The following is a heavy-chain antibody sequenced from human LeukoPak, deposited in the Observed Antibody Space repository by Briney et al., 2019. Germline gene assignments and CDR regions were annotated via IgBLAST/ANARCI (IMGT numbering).Heavy chain of an antibody. D-gene: IGHD2-15*01. CDR2: INPNSGGT. CDR3: ARGRRPIVVVVAALVTNWFDP. Sequence: ASVKVSCTASGYTFTGYYMHWVRQAPGQGLEWMGWINPNSGGTNYAQKFQGRVTMTRDTSISTAYMELSRLRSDDTAVYYCARGRRPIVVVVAALVTNWFDPWGQGTLVTVSS. J-gene: IGHJ5*02. V-gene: IGHV1-2*02. CDR1: GYTFTGYY.